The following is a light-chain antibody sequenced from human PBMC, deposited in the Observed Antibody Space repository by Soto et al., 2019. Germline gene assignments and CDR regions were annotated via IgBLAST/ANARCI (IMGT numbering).Light chain of an antibody. Sequence: QSALTQPPSASGSPGQSVTISCTGTSSDVGGYNYVSWYQQHPGKAPKLMIYEVSKRPSGVPDRFSGSKSGNTASLTVSGLKAEDEADYYCSSYAGSNKVFGGGTKVTVL. CDR2: EVS. CDR1: SSDVGGYNY. J-gene: IGLJ2*01. CDR3: SSYAGSNKV. V-gene: IGLV2-8*01.